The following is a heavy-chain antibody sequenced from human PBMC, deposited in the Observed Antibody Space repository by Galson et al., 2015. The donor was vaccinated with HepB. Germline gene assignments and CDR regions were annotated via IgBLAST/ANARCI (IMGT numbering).Heavy chain of an antibody. Sequence: SVKVSCKASGYTFTNFGISWVRQAPGQGLEWVGWIRAYDGHTDYPQKLQGRVTLTADTSSNTAYMELRNLKSDDTALYYCAIFDFYGMDVWGQGTTVTVSS. D-gene: IGHD2-21*01. CDR3: AIFDFYGMDV. J-gene: IGHJ6*02. CDR1: GYTFTNFG. CDR2: IRAYDGHT. V-gene: IGHV1-18*01.